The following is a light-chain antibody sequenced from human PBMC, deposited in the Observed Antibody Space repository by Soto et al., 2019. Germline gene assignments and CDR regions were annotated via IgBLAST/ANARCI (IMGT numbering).Light chain of an antibody. V-gene: IGLV2-14*01. CDR3: SSYTSSSYWV. CDR2: EVS. Sequence: QSALTQPASVSGSPGQSITISCTGTNSDVGGYNYVSWYQQHPGKAPKLMIYEVSNRPSGVSNRFSGSKSGNTASLTISGLQAEDEADYYCSSYTSSSYWVFGGGTKLTVL. J-gene: IGLJ3*02. CDR1: NSDVGGYNY.